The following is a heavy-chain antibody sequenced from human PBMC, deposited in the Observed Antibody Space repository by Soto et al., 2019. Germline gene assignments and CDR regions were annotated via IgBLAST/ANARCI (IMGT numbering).Heavy chain of an antibody. V-gene: IGHV3-23*01. CDR3: AKTSVSRSWYGAFEI. CDR2: ISLNGDNT. Sequence: EVQLLESGGGLVQPGGSLRLSCAVSGFTFGSYAMSWVRQAPGKGLEWVSSISLNGDNTYYGDSVKGRFTISRDNSKNTLYLQMNSLSGEDTAEYYCAKTSVSRSWYGAFEIWGQGTKVTVSS. CDR1: GFTFGSYA. J-gene: IGHJ3*02. D-gene: IGHD6-13*01.